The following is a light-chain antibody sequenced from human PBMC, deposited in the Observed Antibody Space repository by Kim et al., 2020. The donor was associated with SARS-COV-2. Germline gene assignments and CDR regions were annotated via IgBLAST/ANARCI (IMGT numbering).Light chain of an antibody. CDR1: SLRRYY. CDR3: NSRDGNGDQFV. J-gene: IGLJ1*01. V-gene: IGLV3-19*01. CDR2: SYD. Sequence: SSELTQDPAVSVTLGQTVRITCQGDSLRRYYASRYQQKPGQAPILVFYSYDTRPSGIPDRFSGSTSGNTASLTITGAQAEDEADYYCNSRDGNGDQFVFG.